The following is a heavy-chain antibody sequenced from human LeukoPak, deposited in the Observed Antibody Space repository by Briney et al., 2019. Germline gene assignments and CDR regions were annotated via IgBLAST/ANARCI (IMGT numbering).Heavy chain of an antibody. Sequence: PGRSPRLSCAASGFTFSTYGMHWVRQAPGKGLEWVAAISDDGSDKYYADSVKGRFTISRDNSKNTLYLQMNSLRAEDTAVYYCAKGHGSGSYYSWFDPWGQGTLVTVSS. V-gene: IGHV3-30*18. CDR2: ISDDGSDK. D-gene: IGHD3-10*01. CDR1: GFTFSTYG. CDR3: AKGHGSGSYYSWFDP. J-gene: IGHJ5*02.